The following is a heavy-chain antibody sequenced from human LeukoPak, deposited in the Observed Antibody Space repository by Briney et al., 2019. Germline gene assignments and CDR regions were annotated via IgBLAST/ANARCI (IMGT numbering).Heavy chain of an antibody. CDR2: INPNSGGT. CDR1: GYTFTGYY. Sequence: GASVKVSCKASGYTFTGYYMHWVRQAPGQGLEWMGWINPNSGGTNYAQKFQGRVTMTRDTSISTAYMELSRLRSDDTAVYYCARDRGAVAGTWSDYWGQGTLVTVSS. J-gene: IGHJ4*02. V-gene: IGHV1-2*02. D-gene: IGHD6-19*01. CDR3: ARDRGAVAGTWSDY.